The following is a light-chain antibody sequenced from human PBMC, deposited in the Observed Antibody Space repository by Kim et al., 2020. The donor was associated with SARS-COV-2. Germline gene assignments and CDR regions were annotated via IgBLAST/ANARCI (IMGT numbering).Light chain of an antibody. CDR1: SIGSKT. V-gene: IGLV3-21*01. Sequence: PGKTARSTCGGNSIGSKTVHWYQQKPGQAPVVVIYHDTGRPSGIPERFSGSNSGNTATLIISRVEVGDEADYCCQVWDSATDHPVFGGGTQLTVL. J-gene: IGLJ3*02. CDR3: QVWDSATDHPV. CDR2: HDT.